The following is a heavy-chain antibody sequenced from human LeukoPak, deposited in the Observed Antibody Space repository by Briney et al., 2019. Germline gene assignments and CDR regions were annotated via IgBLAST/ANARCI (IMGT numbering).Heavy chain of an antibody. CDR1: GGSISSGGYY. J-gene: IGHJ6*02. D-gene: IGHD3-22*01. Sequence: SETLSLTCTVSGGSISSGGYYWSWIRQHPGKGLEWIGYIYYSGSTYYNPSLKSRVTISVDTSKNQFSLKLSSVTAADTAVYYCARDSKRYYDSSGYFYYYGIDVWGQGTTVTVSS. V-gene: IGHV4-31*03. CDR3: ARDSKRYYDSSGYFYYYGIDV. CDR2: IYYSGST.